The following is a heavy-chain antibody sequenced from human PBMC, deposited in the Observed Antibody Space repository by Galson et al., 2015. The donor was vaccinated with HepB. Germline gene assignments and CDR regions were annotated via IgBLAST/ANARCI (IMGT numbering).Heavy chain of an antibody. CDR1: GFTFSSYA. D-gene: IGHD1-26*01. J-gene: IGHJ6*02. CDR2: ISYDGSNK. V-gene: IGHV3-30*04. CDR3: ARSPGDYYYGMDV. Sequence: CAASGFTFSSYAMHWVRQAPGKGLEWVAVISYDGSNKYYADSVKGRFTISRDNSKNTLYLQMNSLRAEDTAVYYCARSPGDYYYGMDVWGQGTTVTVSS.